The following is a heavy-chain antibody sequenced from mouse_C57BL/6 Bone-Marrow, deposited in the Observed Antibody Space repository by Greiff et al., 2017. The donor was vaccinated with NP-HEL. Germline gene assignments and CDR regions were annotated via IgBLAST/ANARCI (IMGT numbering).Heavy chain of an antibody. Sequence: DVQLQESGPGLVKPSQSLSLTCSVTGYSITSGYYWNWIRQFPGNKLEWMGYISYDGSNNYNPSLKNRISITRDTSKNQFFLKLNSVTTEDTATYYCARDQEFPYAMDYWGQGTSVTVSS. CDR3: ARDQEFPYAMDY. J-gene: IGHJ4*01. V-gene: IGHV3-6*01. CDR2: ISYDGSN. CDR1: GYSITSGYY. D-gene: IGHD3-2*02.